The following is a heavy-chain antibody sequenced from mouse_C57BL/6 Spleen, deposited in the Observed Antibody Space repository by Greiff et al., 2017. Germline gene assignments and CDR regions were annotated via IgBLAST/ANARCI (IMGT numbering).Heavy chain of an antibody. V-gene: IGHV1-55*01. J-gene: IGHJ2*01. Sequence: QVQLQQPGAELVKPGASVKMSCKASGYTFTSYWITWVKQRPGQGLEWIGDIYPGSGSTNYNEKFKSKATLTVDTSSSTAYMQLSSLTSEDSAVYYCAREGSLRGYFGYWGQGTTLTVSS. CDR1: GYTFTSYW. D-gene: IGHD1-1*01. CDR2: IYPGSGST. CDR3: AREGSLRGYFGY.